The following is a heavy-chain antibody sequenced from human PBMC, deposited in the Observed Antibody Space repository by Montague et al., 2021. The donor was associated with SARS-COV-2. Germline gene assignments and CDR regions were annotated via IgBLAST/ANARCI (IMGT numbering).Heavy chain of an antibody. D-gene: IGHD4-23*01. CDR3: ARLRGDYGGTYDTFDI. CDR2: IYYSGST. Sequence: SETLSPTCTVSGGSISSRSSDWGWIREPPGKGLEWIGSIYYSGSTYYXPSLESRVTISVDTSKNQFSLKLRSVTAADTAVYYCARLRGDYGGTYDTFDIWGQGTMVTVSS. J-gene: IGHJ3*02. CDR1: GGSISSRSSD. V-gene: IGHV4-39*01.